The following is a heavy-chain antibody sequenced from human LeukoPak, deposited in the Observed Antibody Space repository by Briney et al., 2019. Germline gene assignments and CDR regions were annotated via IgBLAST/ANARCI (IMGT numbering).Heavy chain of an antibody. Sequence: PGGSLRLSCAASGFTFSSYWMSWVRQAPGKGLDWVANIKQDGSEKYYVDSVKGRFTISRDNAKNSLYLQMNSLRAEDTAVYYCAKVGGGYIVDYWGQGTLVTVSS. J-gene: IGHJ4*02. CDR2: IKQDGSEK. CDR3: AKVGGGYIVDY. V-gene: IGHV3-7*01. D-gene: IGHD3-16*01. CDR1: GFTFSSYW.